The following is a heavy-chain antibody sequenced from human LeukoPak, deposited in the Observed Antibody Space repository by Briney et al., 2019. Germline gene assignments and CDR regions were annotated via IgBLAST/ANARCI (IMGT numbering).Heavy chain of an antibody. Sequence: SSVKVSCKASGSTFSSYAISWVRQAPGPGLEWMGGIIPIFGTANYAQKFQGRVTITTDESTSTAYMELSSLRSEDTAVYYCAVDTAMVTGSSYYYYYMDVWGKGTTVTVSS. CDR2: IIPIFGTA. J-gene: IGHJ6*03. V-gene: IGHV1-69*05. D-gene: IGHD5-18*01. CDR1: GSTFSSYA. CDR3: AVDTAMVTGSSYYYYYMDV.